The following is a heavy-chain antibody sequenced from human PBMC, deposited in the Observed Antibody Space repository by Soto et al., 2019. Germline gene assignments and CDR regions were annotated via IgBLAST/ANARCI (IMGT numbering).Heavy chain of an antibody. D-gene: IGHD3-10*01. Sequence: QVQLVESGGCLVKPGGSLRLSCIDSGFTYNDYSMTGIRQAPGKGLEWVADISISSNYIHYADSVKGRFTISRENVQTSLYLQMNSLRADDTAIYYCARPSWSGAYHYAFDSWGQGTLVTVSS. CDR2: ISISSNYI. CDR1: GFTYNDYS. CDR3: ARPSWSGAYHYAFDS. J-gene: IGHJ4*02. V-gene: IGHV3-11*06.